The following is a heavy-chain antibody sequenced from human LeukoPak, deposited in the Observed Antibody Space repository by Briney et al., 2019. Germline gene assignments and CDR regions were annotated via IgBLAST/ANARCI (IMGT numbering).Heavy chain of an antibody. CDR2: INHSGST. CDR3: ASNIVVVPAATFY. V-gene: IGHV4-34*01. Sequence: SETLSLTCAVYGGSFSGYYWSWIRQPPGKGLEWIGEINHSGSTNYNPSLKSRVTISVDTSKNQFSLKLSSVTAADTAVYYCASNIVVVPAATFYWGQGTLVTVSS. D-gene: IGHD2-2*01. CDR1: GGSFSGYY. J-gene: IGHJ4*02.